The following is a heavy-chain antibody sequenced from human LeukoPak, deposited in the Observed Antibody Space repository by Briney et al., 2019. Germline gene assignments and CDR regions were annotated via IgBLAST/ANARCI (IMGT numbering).Heavy chain of an antibody. D-gene: IGHD1-26*01. Sequence: ASVKVSCKASGYTFTSYGISWVRQAPGQGLEWMGWISAYSGDTNSAQNLQGRVTMTTDTSTSTAYMELRSLRSDDPAVYYCARDGSGTYSFDYWGQGTLVTVSS. CDR2: ISAYSGDT. CDR1: GYTFTSYG. CDR3: ARDGSGTYSFDY. J-gene: IGHJ4*02. V-gene: IGHV1-18*01.